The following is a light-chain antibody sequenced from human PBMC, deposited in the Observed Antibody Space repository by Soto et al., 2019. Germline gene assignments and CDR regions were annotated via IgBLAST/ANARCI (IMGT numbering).Light chain of an antibody. CDR1: QSVSRYY. V-gene: IGKV3-20*01. Sequence: EIVLTQSPGTLSLSPGERATLSCRASQSVSRYYLAWYQQKPGQAPRLLIYAASSRATGIPDRFSGGGSGTDFTLTISRLEPEDFAVYYCQQYAGSPPWTFGQGTKVEIK. CDR3: QQYAGSPPWT. CDR2: AAS. J-gene: IGKJ1*01.